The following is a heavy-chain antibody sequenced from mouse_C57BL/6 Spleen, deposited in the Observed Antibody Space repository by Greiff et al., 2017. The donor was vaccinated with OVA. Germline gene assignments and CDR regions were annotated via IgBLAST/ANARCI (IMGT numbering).Heavy chain of an antibody. Sequence: EVKVVESGGGLVQPGGSLSLSCAASGFTFTDYYMSWVRQPPGKALEWLGFIRNKANGYTTEYSASVKGRFTISRDNSQSILYLQMNALRAEDSATYYGARSQLGPYYFDYWGQGTTLTVSS. CDR3: ARSQLGPYYFDY. CDR2: IRNKANGYTT. J-gene: IGHJ2*01. V-gene: IGHV7-3*01. CDR1: GFTFTDYY. D-gene: IGHD4-1*02.